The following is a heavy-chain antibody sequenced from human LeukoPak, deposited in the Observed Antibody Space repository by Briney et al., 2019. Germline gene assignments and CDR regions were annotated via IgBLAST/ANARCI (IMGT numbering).Heavy chain of an antibody. V-gene: IGHV3-33*01. J-gene: IGHJ5*02. CDR1: GFTFSSYG. Sequence: GGSLRLSCAASGFTFSSYGMHWVRQAPGKGLEWVAVIWYDGSNKYYADSVKGRFTISRDNSKNTLYLQMNSLRAEDTAVYYCARRYCSGGSCYSFRGDWFDPLGQGALVTVSS. CDR3: ARRYCSGGSCYSFRGDWFDP. D-gene: IGHD2-15*01. CDR2: IWYDGSNK.